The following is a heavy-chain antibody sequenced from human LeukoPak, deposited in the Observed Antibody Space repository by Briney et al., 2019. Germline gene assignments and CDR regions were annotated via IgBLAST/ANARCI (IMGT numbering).Heavy chain of an antibody. CDR2: IRGSGDTT. Sequence: GGSLRLSCAASGFTFSSYAMSWVRQAPGKGLEWVSTIRGSGDTTYDADSVKGRFTISRDNSKNTLYLQKNSLRAEDTAVYYCAVQRTLWQQVLDAWGQGALVTVST. J-gene: IGHJ5*02. D-gene: IGHD6-13*01. V-gene: IGHV3-23*01. CDR3: AVQRTLWQQVLDA. CDR1: GFTFSSYA.